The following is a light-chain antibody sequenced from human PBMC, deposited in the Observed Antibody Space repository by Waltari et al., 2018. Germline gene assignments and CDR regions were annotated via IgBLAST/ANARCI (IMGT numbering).Light chain of an antibody. CDR1: QTVSNY. Sequence: DIQMTQSPPSLSASVGDRVTISCRASQTVSNYLNWFQQKSGKAPKLLIYAASTLQCGVPPRFTGSGAGTDFTLTITSLQPEDFATYYCQQSYSLPPTFGQGTKVEVK. V-gene: IGKV1-39*01. CDR2: AAS. CDR3: QQSYSLPPT. J-gene: IGKJ1*01.